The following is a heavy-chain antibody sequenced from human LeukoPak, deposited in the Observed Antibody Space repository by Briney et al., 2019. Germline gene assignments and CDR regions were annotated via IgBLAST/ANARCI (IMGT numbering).Heavy chain of an antibody. CDR1: GYTFTSYG. CDR3: ARDRDTVTTGGFDY. Sequence: GASVKLSCTASGYTFTSYGISWVRQAPGKGLEWMGWIRAYNGNTNYAQTLQGRVTMTTDTSTSTAYMEMRSLRSDDTAVYYCARDRDTVTTGGFDYWGQGTLVTVSS. CDR2: IRAYNGNT. J-gene: IGHJ4*02. V-gene: IGHV1-18*01. D-gene: IGHD4-17*01.